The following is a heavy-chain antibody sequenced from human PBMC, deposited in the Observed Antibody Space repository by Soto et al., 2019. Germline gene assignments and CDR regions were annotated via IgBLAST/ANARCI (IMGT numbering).Heavy chain of an antibody. D-gene: IGHD4-17*01. CDR3: ARAGYGDYEDFDY. V-gene: IGHV4-34*01. CDR1: GGSFSGYY. Sequence: SETLSLTCAVYGGSFSGYYWSWIRQPPGKGLEWIGEINHSGSTNYNPSLKSRVTISVDTSKNQFSLKLSSVTAADTAVYYCARAGYGDYEDFDYWGQGTLVTVSS. CDR2: INHSGST. J-gene: IGHJ4*02.